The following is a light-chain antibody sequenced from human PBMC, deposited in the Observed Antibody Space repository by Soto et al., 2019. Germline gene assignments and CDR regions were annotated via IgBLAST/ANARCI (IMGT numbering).Light chain of an antibody. CDR2: GAS. CDR3: QHYNNWPGT. CDR1: QSVSSY. J-gene: IGKJ1*01. V-gene: IGKV3-15*01. Sequence: EIVMTQSPATLSVSPGERATLSCRDSQSVSSYLAWYQQKPGQAPRLLIYGASTRATGIPARFSGSGSGTAFTLTISSLQAEDFAVYYCQHYNNWPGTFGQGTKVEIK.